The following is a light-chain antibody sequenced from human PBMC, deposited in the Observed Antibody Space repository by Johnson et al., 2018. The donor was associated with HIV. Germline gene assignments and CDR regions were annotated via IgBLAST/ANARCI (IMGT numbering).Light chain of an antibody. CDR3: GTWDSSLSRYV. CDR2: ENN. V-gene: IGLV1-51*02. J-gene: IGLJ1*01. CDR1: SSNIGNNY. Sequence: QSVLTQPPSVSAAPGQKVTISCSGSSSNIGNNYVSWYQQLPGTAPKLIIYENNKRPSGIPDRFSGSKSGTSATLGITGLQTGDEADYYCGTWDSSLSRYVFDTGTKVTVL.